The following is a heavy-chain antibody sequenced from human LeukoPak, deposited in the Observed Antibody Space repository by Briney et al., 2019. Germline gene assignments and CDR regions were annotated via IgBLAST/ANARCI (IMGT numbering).Heavy chain of an antibody. CDR3: AKGDGYKGRAFDI. Sequence: PGRSLRLSCAASGFTFSSYGMHWVRQAPGKGLEWVAVIWYGGSNKYYADSVKGRFTISRDNSKNTLYLQVNSLRAEDTAVYYCAKGDGYKGRAFDIWGQGTMVTVSS. CDR1: GFTFSSYG. D-gene: IGHD5-24*01. J-gene: IGHJ3*02. V-gene: IGHV3-30*18. CDR2: IWYGGSNK.